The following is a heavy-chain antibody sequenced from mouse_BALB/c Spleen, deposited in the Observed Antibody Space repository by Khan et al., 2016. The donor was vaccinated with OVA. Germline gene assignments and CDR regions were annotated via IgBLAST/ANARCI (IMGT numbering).Heavy chain of an antibody. Sequence: EVQLQESGPGLVKPSQSLSLTCTVTGYSITSDYAWDWIRQFPGNKLEWMGYISYGGSTSYNPSLKSRISITRDTSKNQFFRQLNSVTTEDTATYYCARKNYYGYAMDYWGQGTSVTVSS. CDR2: ISYGGST. CDR1: GYSITSDYA. D-gene: IGHD1-1*01. V-gene: IGHV3-2*02. CDR3: ARKNYYGYAMDY. J-gene: IGHJ4*01.